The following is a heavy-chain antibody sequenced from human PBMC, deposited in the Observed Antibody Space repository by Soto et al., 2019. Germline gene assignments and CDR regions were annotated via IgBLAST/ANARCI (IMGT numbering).Heavy chain of an antibody. CDR3: AKDYHYYDSSGFDY. J-gene: IGHJ4*02. Sequence: PGGSLRLSCAASGFTFSSYGMHWVRQAPGKGLEWVAVISYDGSNKYYADSVKGRFTISRDNSKNTLYLQMNSLRAEDTAVYYCAKDYHYYDSSGFDYWGQGTLVTVSS. CDR1: GFTFSSYG. V-gene: IGHV3-30*18. CDR2: ISYDGSNK. D-gene: IGHD3-22*01.